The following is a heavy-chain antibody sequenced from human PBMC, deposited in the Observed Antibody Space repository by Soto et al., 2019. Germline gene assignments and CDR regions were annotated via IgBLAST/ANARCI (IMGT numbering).Heavy chain of an antibody. V-gene: IGHV4-59*01. CDR3: AGDKGGEFLKGSGMDV. CDR2: IYHNGET. J-gene: IGHJ6*02. Sequence: QMQLQESGPGLVKPSETLSLICSVSGDSITAYYLSWLRQSPGKELEWIGYIYHNGETNYNPSLKGRVTISAATSKTQFSLRLSSVTAADTGVYYCAGDKGGEFLKGSGMDVWGQGTTVIVSS. CDR1: GDSITAYY. D-gene: IGHD3-10*01.